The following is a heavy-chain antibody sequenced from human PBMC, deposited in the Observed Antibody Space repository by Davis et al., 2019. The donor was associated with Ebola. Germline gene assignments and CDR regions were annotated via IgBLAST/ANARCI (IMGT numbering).Heavy chain of an antibody. J-gene: IGHJ4*02. Sequence: GESLKISCAASGFVFSSYVMSWVRRAPGKGLEWVSTLGTSADTYYADSVKGRFTISRDNSKNTLHLQMNSLRAEDTAIYYCALLANAPLGYWGQGTLVTVSS. V-gene: IGHV3-23*01. D-gene: IGHD1-26*01. CDR1: GFVFSSYV. CDR3: ALLANAPLGY. CDR2: LGTSADT.